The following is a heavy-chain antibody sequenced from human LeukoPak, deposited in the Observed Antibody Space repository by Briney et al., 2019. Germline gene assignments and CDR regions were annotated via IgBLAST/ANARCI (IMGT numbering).Heavy chain of an antibody. CDR2: INHDGSEK. CDR1: GFTFSAFW. J-gene: IGHJ4*02. Sequence: GGSLRLSCAASGFTFSAFWTNWVRQAPGKGLEWVANINHDGSEKYYVDSVKGRFTISRDNAKNSLYLQMNSLRAEDTAVYYCARDYDFWSGLEYWGQGTLVTVSS. CDR3: ARDYDFWSGLEY. D-gene: IGHD3-3*01. V-gene: IGHV3-7*01.